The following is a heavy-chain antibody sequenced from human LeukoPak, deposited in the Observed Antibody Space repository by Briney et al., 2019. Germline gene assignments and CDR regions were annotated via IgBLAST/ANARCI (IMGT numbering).Heavy chain of an antibody. CDR1: GGSISSYY. CDR2: IYTSGST. J-gene: IGHJ6*02. D-gene: IGHD2-15*01. CDR3: ARDGVVVVAATGDYYYYGMDV. Sequence: SETLSLTCTVSGGSISSYYWSWIRQPAGKGLEWIGRIYTSGSTNYNPSLKSRVTMSVDTSKNQFSLKLSSVTAADTAVYYCARDGVVVVAATGDYYYYGMDVWGQGTTVTVSS. V-gene: IGHV4-4*07.